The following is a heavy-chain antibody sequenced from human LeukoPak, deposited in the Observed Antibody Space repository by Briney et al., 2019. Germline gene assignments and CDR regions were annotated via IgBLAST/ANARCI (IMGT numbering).Heavy chain of an antibody. V-gene: IGHV4-61*03. Sequence: KPSDTLSLTCVVSRYSINSGYYWGWIRQPPGKGLEWIGYGYDSGSGNYNPSLKSRVTISVDTSENHFSLKLSSVTAADTAVYYCARGTELLWFKLDYWGQGTLVTVSS. D-gene: IGHD3-10*01. J-gene: IGHJ4*02. CDR3: ARGTELLWFKLDY. CDR1: RYSINSGYY. CDR2: GYDSGSG.